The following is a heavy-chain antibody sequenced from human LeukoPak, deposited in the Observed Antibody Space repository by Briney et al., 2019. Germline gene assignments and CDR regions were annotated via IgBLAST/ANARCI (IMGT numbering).Heavy chain of an antibody. CDR1: GFTVSSNY. J-gene: IGHJ3*02. CDR2: IYSGGST. D-gene: IGHD4-17*01. Sequence: GGSLRLSYAASGFTVSSNYMSWVRQAPGKGLEWVSVIYSGGSTYYADSVKGRFTISRDNSKNTLYLQMNSLRAEDTAVYYCARERPSGAYDYGDYVYAFDIWGQGTMVTVSS. CDR3: ARERPSGAYDYGDYVYAFDI. V-gene: IGHV3-66*01.